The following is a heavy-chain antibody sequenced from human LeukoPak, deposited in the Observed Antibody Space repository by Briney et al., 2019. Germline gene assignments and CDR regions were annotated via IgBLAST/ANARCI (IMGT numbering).Heavy chain of an antibody. CDR1: GFTFSSYG. J-gene: IGHJ4*02. V-gene: IGHV3-30*02. D-gene: IGHD3-10*01. CDR2: IRYDGSNK. CDR3: ARDAQLYYYGSGSYSFDY. Sequence: GGSLRLSCAASGFTFSSYGMHWVRQAPGKGLEWVAFIRYDGSNKYYADSVKGRFTISRDNSKNTLYLQMNSLRAEDTAVYYCARDAQLYYYGSGSYSFDYWGQGTLVTVSS.